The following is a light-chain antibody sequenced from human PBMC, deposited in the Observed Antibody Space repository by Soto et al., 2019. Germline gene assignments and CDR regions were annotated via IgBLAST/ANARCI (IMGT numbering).Light chain of an antibody. V-gene: IGKV3-15*01. CDR1: QTISSN. CDR3: QQYNNWPRA. Sequence: EILMTQSPATLSVSPGERVTLSSRASQTISSNLAWYQQKPGQAPRLLIYGSSIRATGISARFSGSGSGTEFTLTISSLQSEDLAVYYCQQYNNWPRAFGQGTKVQIK. CDR2: GSS. J-gene: IGKJ1*01.